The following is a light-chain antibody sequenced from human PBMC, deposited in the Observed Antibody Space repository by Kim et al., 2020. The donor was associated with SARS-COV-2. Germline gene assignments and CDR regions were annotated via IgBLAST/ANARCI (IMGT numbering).Light chain of an antibody. V-gene: IGKV1-5*03. CDR1: QSLERW. Sequence: LSASVGDSVTITCRASQSLERWVAWYQQKPGRAPNLLIYKASVLEPGVPSKFSGSGFGTEFTLTIGDLQPGDSATYYCQQYYTWTFGQGTKVDIK. J-gene: IGKJ1*01. CDR3: QQYYTWT. CDR2: KAS.